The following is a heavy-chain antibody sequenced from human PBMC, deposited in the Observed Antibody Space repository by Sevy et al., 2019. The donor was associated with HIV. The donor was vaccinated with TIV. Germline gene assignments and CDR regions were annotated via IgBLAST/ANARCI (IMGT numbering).Heavy chain of an antibody. Sequence: GGSLRLSCAASGFTFSTYNMNWVRPAPGKGLEWVSSIWSSSSYIHYADSVKGRFTISRDNAKNSLYLQMNSLKVEDTAVYCCARDRTYGSFIDYWGQGTLVTVSS. CDR2: IWSSSSYI. J-gene: IGHJ4*02. CDR1: GFTFSTYN. CDR3: ARDRTYGSFIDY. V-gene: IGHV3-21*01. D-gene: IGHD3-10*01.